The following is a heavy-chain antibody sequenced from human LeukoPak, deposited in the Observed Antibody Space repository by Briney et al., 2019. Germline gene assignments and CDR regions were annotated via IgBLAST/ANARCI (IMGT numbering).Heavy chain of an antibody. J-gene: IGHJ5*02. CDR2: MNPNSGNT. CDR3: ARNRIDLVWFDP. D-gene: IGHD2-15*01. V-gene: IGHV1-8*01. Sequence: ASVKVSCKASGYTFTSYDVNWVRQATGQGLEWMGWMNPNSGNTGYAQKFQGRVTMTRDTSISTAYMELSRLRSDDTAVYYCARNRIDLVWFDPWGQGTLVTVSS. CDR1: GYTFTSYD.